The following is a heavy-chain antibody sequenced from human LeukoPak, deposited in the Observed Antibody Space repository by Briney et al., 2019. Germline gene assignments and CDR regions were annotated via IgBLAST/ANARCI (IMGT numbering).Heavy chain of an antibody. J-gene: IGHJ5*02. CDR1: GFTFSDYY. D-gene: IGHD6-19*01. V-gene: IGHV3-11*06. CDR2: ISSSSSYT. Sequence: GSLRLSCAASGFTFSDYYMSWIRQAPGKGLEWVSYISSSSSYTNYADSVKGRFTISRDNAKNSLYLQMNSLRAEDTAVYYCARDSGVAVAGTGWFDPWGQGTLVTVSS. CDR3: ARDSGVAVAGTGWFDP.